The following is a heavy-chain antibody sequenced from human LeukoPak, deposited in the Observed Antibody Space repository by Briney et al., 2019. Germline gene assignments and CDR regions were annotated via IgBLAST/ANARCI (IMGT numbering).Heavy chain of an antibody. D-gene: IGHD3-10*01. CDR1: GGSISSGSYY. CDR3: ARTTMVRGTYYMDV. CDR2: IHYSGST. Sequence: PSETLSLTCTVSGGSISSGSYYWSWIRQPPGKGLQWIGCIHYSGSTNYNPSLKSRVTISVDTSKNQFSLKLSSVTAADTAVYYCARTTMVRGTYYMDVWGQGTMVTVSS. J-gene: IGHJ6*03. V-gene: IGHV4-61*01.